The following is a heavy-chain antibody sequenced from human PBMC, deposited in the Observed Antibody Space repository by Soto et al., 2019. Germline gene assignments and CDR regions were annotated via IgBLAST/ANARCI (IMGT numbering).Heavy chain of an antibody. J-gene: IGHJ5*02. CDR1: GGTFSSYA. CDR3: ARREYYYDSSGFNYPCFDP. Sequence: SVKVSCKASGGTFSSYAISWVRQAPGQGLEWIGGIIPIFGTANYAQKFQVRVTITADESTSTAYMELSSLRSEDTAVYYCARREYYYDSSGFNYPCFDPWGQGTLVTVSS. D-gene: IGHD3-22*01. V-gene: IGHV1-69*13. CDR2: IIPIFGTA.